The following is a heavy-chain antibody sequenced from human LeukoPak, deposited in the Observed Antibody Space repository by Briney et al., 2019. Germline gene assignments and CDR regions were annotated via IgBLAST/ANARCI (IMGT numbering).Heavy chain of an antibody. CDR2: IYTSGST. V-gene: IGHV4-61*09. CDR3: AREAIV. D-gene: IGHD3-22*01. CDR1: GGSITSGSYY. J-gene: IGHJ4*02. Sequence: SETLSLTCTVSGGSITSGSYYWSWIRQPAGKGLEWIGHIYTSGSTYFNPSLKSRLIISVDTSKNQFSLKLSSATAADTAIYYCAREAIVWGQGTLVTVSS.